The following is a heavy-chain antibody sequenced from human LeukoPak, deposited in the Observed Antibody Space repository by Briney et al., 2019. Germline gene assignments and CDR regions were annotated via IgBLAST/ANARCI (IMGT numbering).Heavy chain of an antibody. CDR1: GGSISSYY. J-gene: IGHJ3*02. CDR3: ARHEGGSGWYIIVAFDI. CDR2: IYYSGST. V-gene: IGHV4-59*08. D-gene: IGHD6-19*01. Sequence: PSETLSLTCTVSGGSISSYYWSWIRQPPGKGLEWIGYIYYSGSTNYNPSLKSRVTISVDTSKNQFSLKLSSVTAADTAVYYCARHEGGSGWYIIVAFDIWGQGTMVTVSS.